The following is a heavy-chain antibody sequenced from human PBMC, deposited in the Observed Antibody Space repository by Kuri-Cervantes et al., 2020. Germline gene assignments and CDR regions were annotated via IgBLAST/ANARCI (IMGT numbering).Heavy chain of an antibody. CDR3: ASRYSYARGGVY. CDR2: IRYDGSNK. J-gene: IGHJ4*02. CDR1: GFTFSSYG. D-gene: IGHD5-18*01. Sequence: GESLKISCAASGFTFSSYGMHWVRQAPGKGLEWVAFIRYDGSNKYYADSVKGRFTISRDNSKNTLYLQMNSLRAEDTAVYYCASRYSYARGGVYWGQGTLVTVSS. V-gene: IGHV3-30*02.